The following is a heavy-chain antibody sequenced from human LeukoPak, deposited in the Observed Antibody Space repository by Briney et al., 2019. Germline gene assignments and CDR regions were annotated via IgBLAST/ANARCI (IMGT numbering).Heavy chain of an antibody. V-gene: IGHV3-30*02. CDR2: IRCDGTIK. Sequence: PGGSLRLSCAASGFTFSSYGMHWVRQAPGKGLDWVAFIRCDGTIKDHADSVKGRFTISRDNSKNTLYLQMNSLRAEDTAVYYCAKVSPINPSGYLDYWGQGTLVTVSS. CDR1: GFTFSSYG. J-gene: IGHJ4*02. CDR3: AKVSPINPSGYLDY. D-gene: IGHD3-3*01.